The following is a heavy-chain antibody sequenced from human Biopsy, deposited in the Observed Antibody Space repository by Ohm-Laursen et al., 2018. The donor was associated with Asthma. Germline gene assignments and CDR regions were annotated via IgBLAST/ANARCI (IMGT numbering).Heavy chain of an antibody. CDR2: INFVFGTT. J-gene: IGHJ4*02. Sequence: STVKVSCKPLVGTFNTYVIGWVRQAPSQGLEWIGGINFVFGTTTYPQKFQYRVTITADDSTSTVYMELSSLRSEDTAVYYCARKAGSCISRACYSLDFWGQGTLVTVSS. V-gene: IGHV1-69*01. CDR3: ARKAGSCISRACYSLDF. CDR1: VGTFNTYV. D-gene: IGHD2-15*01.